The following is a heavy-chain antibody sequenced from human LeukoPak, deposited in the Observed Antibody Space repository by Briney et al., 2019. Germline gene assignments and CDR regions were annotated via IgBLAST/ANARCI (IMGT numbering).Heavy chain of an antibody. Sequence: SETLSLTCTVSGDSISRGSYFWGWIRQPPGKGLEWIGSIYYGSVYSSGSTYHNPSLKSRIFMSLDTSKNQFSLQLSSVTPEDTAVYYCAREASSTFDYWGQGTLVTVSS. CDR3: AREASSTFDY. V-gene: IGHV4-39*07. CDR1: GDSISRGSYF. CDR2: IYYGSVYSSGST. D-gene: IGHD6-13*01. J-gene: IGHJ4*02.